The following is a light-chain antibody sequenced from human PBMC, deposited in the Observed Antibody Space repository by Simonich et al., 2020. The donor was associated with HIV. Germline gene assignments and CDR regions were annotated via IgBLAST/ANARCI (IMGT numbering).Light chain of an antibody. CDR2: AAS. J-gene: IGKJ2*01. Sequence: DIQMTQSPSSLSASVGDRVSITCRASENVFSYLNWYQQKPGKAPKVVIYAASSLQSGVPSRFSGTGSGTEFTLTINSLQPDDFATYYCQQSYSTPYTFGQGTKLEIK. CDR3: QQSYSTPYT. CDR1: ENVFSY. V-gene: IGKV1-39*01.